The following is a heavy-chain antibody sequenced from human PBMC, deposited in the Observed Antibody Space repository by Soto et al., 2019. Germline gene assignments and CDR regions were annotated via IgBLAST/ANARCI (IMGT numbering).Heavy chain of an antibody. J-gene: IGHJ6*02. CDR1: ARTFSSYS. D-gene: IGHD6-19*01. Sequence: QVQLVQSGAEVKKPGSSVKVSCEASARTFSSYSIIWVRQAPGQGLEWMGRITPVLGIANYAQKFQGRVTITADKSTSTAYMDLSSLTFEDTAVYYCARGGAVAGDPNLQRYYYGMDVWGQGTTVTVSS. V-gene: IGHV1-69*02. CDR3: ARGGAVAGDPNLQRYYYGMDV. CDR2: ITPVLGIA.